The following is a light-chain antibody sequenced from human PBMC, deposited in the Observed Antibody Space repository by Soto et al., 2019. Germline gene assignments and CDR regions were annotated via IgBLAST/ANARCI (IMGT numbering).Light chain of an antibody. V-gene: IGKV3-15*01. CDR1: QSVDSD. Sequence: EVVVTQSPATLSVSPGERDTLSCRASQSVDSDVAWFQHKPGQAPRLLIYGASTRAAGIPGRFSGSGYETDFTFTISSLEPEDSATYFCQQYNTWVRGTFGQGTKLEIK. CDR2: GAS. CDR3: QQYNTWVRGT. J-gene: IGKJ2*01.